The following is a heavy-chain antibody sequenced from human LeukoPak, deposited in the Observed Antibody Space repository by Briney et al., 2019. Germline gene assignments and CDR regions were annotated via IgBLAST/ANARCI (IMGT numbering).Heavy chain of an antibody. Sequence: PGGSLRLSCAASGFTFSDYYMSWIRQAPGKGLEWVSYISSSGSTIYYADSVKGRFTISRDNAKNSLYLQMNSLRAEGTAVYYCARYSGSYYRSDFDYWGQGTLVTVSS. D-gene: IGHD1-26*01. J-gene: IGHJ4*02. CDR3: ARYSGSYYRSDFDY. V-gene: IGHV3-11*01. CDR2: ISSSGSTI. CDR1: GFTFSDYY.